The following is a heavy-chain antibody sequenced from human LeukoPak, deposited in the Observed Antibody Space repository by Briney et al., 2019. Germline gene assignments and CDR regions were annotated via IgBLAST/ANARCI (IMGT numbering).Heavy chain of an antibody. CDR2: IYYSGST. Sequence: SETLSLTCTVSGGSISSYYWSWIRQPPGKGLEWIGYIYYSGSTNYNPSLKSRVTISVDTSKNQCSLKLSSVTAADTAVYYCASWYSSSSFGYFDYWGQGTLVTVSS. D-gene: IGHD6-6*01. CDR3: ASWYSSSSFGYFDY. CDR1: GGSISSYY. V-gene: IGHV4-59*01. J-gene: IGHJ4*02.